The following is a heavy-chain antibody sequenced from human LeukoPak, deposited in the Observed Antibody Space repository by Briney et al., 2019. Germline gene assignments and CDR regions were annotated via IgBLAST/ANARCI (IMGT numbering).Heavy chain of an antibody. J-gene: IGHJ4*02. Sequence: PGGSLRLSCAASGFTFSSYAMHWVRQAPGKGLEWVAVTSYDGINKYYADSVKGRFTISRDNSRNTLYLQMSSLTVEDTAVYYCARGGGGYSYDSQGDYWGQGTLITVSS. V-gene: IGHV3-30-3*01. CDR1: GFTFSSYA. D-gene: IGHD5-18*01. CDR2: TSYDGINK. CDR3: ARGGGGYSYDSQGDY.